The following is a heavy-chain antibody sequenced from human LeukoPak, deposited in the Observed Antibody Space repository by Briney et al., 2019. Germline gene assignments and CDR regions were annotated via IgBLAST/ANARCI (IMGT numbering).Heavy chain of an antibody. CDR3: AKGGMRPNYDFWSGYYTEWFDP. Sequence: GGPLRLSCAASGFTFSSYSVNWVRQATGRGLEWVSSFSGSGGNTDYEDSEKGRFTISRDNSKNTLYLQKNSLKAEDTAVYYCAKGGMRPNYDFWSGYYTEWFDPWRRGTLVTVSS. J-gene: IGHJ5*02. CDR1: GFTFSSYS. CDR2: FSGSGGNT. V-gene: IGHV3-23*01. D-gene: IGHD3-3*01.